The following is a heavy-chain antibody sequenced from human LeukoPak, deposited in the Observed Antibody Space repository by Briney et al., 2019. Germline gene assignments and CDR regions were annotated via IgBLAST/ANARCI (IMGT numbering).Heavy chain of an antibody. J-gene: IGHJ4*02. Sequence: SVKVSCKASGGTFSSYAISWVRQAPGQGLEWMGGIIPIFGTANYAQKFQGRVTITADESTSTAYMELSSLRSEDTAVYYCARDPSETYYDLDYWGQGTLVTVSS. CDR3: ARDPSETYYDLDY. V-gene: IGHV1-69*01. CDR1: GGTFSSYA. D-gene: IGHD3-3*01. CDR2: IIPIFGTA.